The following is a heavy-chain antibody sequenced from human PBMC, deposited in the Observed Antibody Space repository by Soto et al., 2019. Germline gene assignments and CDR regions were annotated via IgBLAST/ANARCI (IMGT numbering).Heavy chain of an antibody. CDR2: IKQDGSEK. CDR1: GFTFSSYW. V-gene: IGHV3-7*01. J-gene: IGHJ6*03. CDR3: ARDEDSSSWSYYYYYYMDV. D-gene: IGHD6-13*01. Sequence: GGSLRLSCAASGFTFSSYWMSWVRQAPGKGLDWVANIKQDGSEKYYVDSVKGRFTISRDNAKNSLYLQMNSLRAEDTAVYYCARDEDSSSWSYYYYYYMDVWGKGTTVTVSS.